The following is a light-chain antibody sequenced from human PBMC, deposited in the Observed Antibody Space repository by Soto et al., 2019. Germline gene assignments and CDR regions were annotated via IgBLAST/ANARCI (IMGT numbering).Light chain of an antibody. CDR2: SSN. V-gene: IGLV1-44*01. J-gene: IGLJ2*01. Sequence: QSVLTQPASASGTPGQRNTISCSGSSSNIGHNSVNWYQQLPGTAPKLLIYSSNQRPSGVPDRFSGSKSGTSASLAISGLQSEDEAHYYCAAWDDSLNGVVFGGGTKVTVL. CDR3: AAWDDSLNGVV. CDR1: SSNIGHNS.